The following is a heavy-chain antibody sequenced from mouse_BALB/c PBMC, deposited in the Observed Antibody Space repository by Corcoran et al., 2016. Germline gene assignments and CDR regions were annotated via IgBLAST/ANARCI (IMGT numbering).Heavy chain of an antibody. CDR3: ARGYYGFFDY. D-gene: IGHD1-2*01. CDR1: GYTFTDYS. Sequence: QIQLVQSGPELKKPGETVKISCKASGYTFTDYSMHWVKQAPGKGLKWMGWINTETGEPTYADDFKGRFAFSLETSASTAYLQINNLKNEDTATYFCARGYYGFFDYWGQGTTLTVSS. J-gene: IGHJ2*01. CDR2: INTETGEP. V-gene: IGHV9-2-1*01.